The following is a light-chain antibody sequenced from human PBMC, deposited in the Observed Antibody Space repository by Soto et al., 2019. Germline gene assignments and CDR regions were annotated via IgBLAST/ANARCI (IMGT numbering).Light chain of an antibody. J-gene: IGLJ2*01. Sequence: QSVLTQPPSVSGAPGQRVTISCTGSSSNIGAGYDVHWYQQLPGTAPKLLIYGNSNRPSGVPDRFSGSKYGTSASLAITGLQAEDEADYYRQSYDSSLSGFVVFGGGTKVTVL. CDR2: GNS. CDR1: SSNIGAGYD. CDR3: QSYDSSLSGFVV. V-gene: IGLV1-40*01.